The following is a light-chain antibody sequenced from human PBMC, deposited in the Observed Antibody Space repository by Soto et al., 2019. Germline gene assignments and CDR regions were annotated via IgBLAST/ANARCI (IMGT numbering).Light chain of an antibody. CDR1: QSVSSSY. CDR3: QQRSDWPIT. J-gene: IGKJ5*01. Sequence: EIVLTQSPGTLSLSPGERATLSCRASQSVSSSYLAWYQQKPGQAPRLLIYGASNRATGIPVRFSGSGSGTDFTLAINRLEPDDFAVYYCQQRSDWPITFGQGTRLEIK. V-gene: IGKV3D-20*02. CDR2: GAS.